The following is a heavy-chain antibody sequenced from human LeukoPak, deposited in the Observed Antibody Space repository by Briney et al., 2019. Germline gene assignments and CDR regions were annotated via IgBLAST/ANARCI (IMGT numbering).Heavy chain of an antibody. D-gene: IGHD2-2*01. CDR1: GYTFTGYY. CDR2: INPNSGGT. J-gene: IGHJ4*02. V-gene: IGHV1-2*02. Sequence: ASVKVSCKASGYTFTGYYMHWVRQAPGQGLEWMGWINPNSGGTNYAQKFQGRVTMTRDTSISTAYMELSRLRSDDTAVYYCARLQVPAALPIDYWGPGTLVTVSS. CDR3: ARLQVPAALPIDY.